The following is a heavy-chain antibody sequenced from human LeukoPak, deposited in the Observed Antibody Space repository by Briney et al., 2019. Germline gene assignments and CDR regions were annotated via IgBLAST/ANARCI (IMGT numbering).Heavy chain of an antibody. Sequence: GGSLRLSCAASGFTFSTNDMSWVCQPPGKGLKRASAIAVIGGSTSSADSAKVRLTSSRANPMNTLYLQMNSLRAEDTAVYYCAKGGWLEYWGQGTLVTVSS. CDR1: GFTFSTND. CDR2: IAVIGGST. J-gene: IGHJ4*02. V-gene: IGHV3-23*01. D-gene: IGHD6-19*01. CDR3: AKGGWLEY.